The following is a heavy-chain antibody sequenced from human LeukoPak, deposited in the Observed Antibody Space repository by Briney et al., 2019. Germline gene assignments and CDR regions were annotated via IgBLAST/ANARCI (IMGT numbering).Heavy chain of an antibody. CDR3: ARDYYDSSGYNPGRYNWFDP. CDR1: GGSISSYY. V-gene: IGHV4-59*01. CDR2: IYYSGST. J-gene: IGHJ5*02. D-gene: IGHD3-22*01. Sequence: SETLSLTCTVSGGSISSYYWSWIRQPPGKGLEWIGYIYYSGSTNYNPSLKSRVTISVDTSKNQFSLKLSSVTAEDTAVYYCARDYYDSSGYNPGRYNWFDPWGQGTLVTVSS.